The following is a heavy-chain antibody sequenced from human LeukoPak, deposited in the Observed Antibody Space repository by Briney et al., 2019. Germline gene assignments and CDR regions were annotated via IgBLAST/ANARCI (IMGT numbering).Heavy chain of an antibody. CDR2: ISNDGTNK. D-gene: IGHD6-13*01. CDR1: GFTFSTYG. J-gene: IGHJ4*02. Sequence: GSLRLSCAASGFTFSTYGMHWVRQAPGKGLEWVAVISNDGTNKYYADFVRGRFTVSRDNSKNTLYLQMISLRAEDTAVYYCAKDWYLFDYWGQGTLVTVSS. CDR3: AKDWYLFDY. V-gene: IGHV3-30*18.